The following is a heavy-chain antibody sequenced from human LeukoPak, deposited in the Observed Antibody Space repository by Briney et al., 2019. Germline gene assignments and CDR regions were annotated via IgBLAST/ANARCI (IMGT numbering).Heavy chain of an antibody. CDR2: IYHSGST. CDR3: AKSRQLGSFDY. J-gene: IGHJ4*02. CDR1: GYSISSGYY. D-gene: IGHD6-13*01. Sequence: SETLSLTCAVSGYSISSGYYWGWIRQPPGKGLEWIGSIYHSGSTYYNPSLKSRVTISVDTSKNQFSLKLSSVTAADTAVYYCAKSRQLGSFDYWGQGTLVTVSS. V-gene: IGHV4-38-2*01.